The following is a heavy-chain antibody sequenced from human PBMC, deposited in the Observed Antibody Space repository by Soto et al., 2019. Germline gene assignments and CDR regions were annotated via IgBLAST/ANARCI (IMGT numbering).Heavy chain of an antibody. CDR2: IYYSGST. Sequence: PSETLSLTCTVSGGSSSRYYSSWIRQPPGKGLEWIGYIYYSGSTNYNPSLKSRVTISVDTSKNQFSLKLSSVTAADTAVYYCARQTGFFGSGKKFYPWGQGTLVTVSS. CDR1: GGSSSRYY. J-gene: IGHJ5*02. CDR3: ARQTGFFGSGKKFYP. V-gene: IGHV4-59*08. D-gene: IGHD3-10*01.